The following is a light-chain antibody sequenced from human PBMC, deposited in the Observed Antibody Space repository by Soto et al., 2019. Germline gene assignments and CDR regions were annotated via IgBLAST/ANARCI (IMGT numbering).Light chain of an antibody. CDR2: SAS. CDR1: QDINVY. CDR3: QHGYVAPYN. V-gene: IGKV1-39*01. J-gene: IGKJ5*01. Sequence: DIQMTQSPSSVSASIGDTVTITCRASQDINVYLNWYQQKPGEVPKLLIYSASSLHSGVPSRFTGSGSETDFTLTIRSLQPEDFATYYCQHGYVAPYNFGQGTRLEI.